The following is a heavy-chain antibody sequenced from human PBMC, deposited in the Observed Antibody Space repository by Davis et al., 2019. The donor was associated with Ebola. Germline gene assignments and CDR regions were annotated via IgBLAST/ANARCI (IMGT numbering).Heavy chain of an antibody. J-gene: IGHJ6*02. CDR2: ISSSGSTI. V-gene: IGHV3-48*03. Sequence: PGGSLRLSCAASGFTFSSYEMNWVRQAPGKGLEWVSYISSSGSTISYADSVKGRFTISRDNAKNSLYLQMNSLRAEETAVYYCARASSGWTTSGYYYYGMDVWGQGTTVTVSS. CDR3: ARASSGWTTSGYYYYGMDV. D-gene: IGHD6-19*01. CDR1: GFTFSSYE.